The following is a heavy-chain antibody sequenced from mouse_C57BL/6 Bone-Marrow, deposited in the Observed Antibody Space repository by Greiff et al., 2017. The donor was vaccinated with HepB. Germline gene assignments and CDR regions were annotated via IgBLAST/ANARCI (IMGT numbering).Heavy chain of an antibody. CDR1: GFTFSSYA. Sequence: EVQGVESGGGLVKPGGSLKLSCAASGFTFSSYAMSWVRQTPEKRLEWVATISDGGSYTYYPDNVKGRFTISRDNAKNNLYLQMSHLKSEDTAMYYCARDDYYGSSYGWYFDVWGTGTTVTVSS. CDR3: ARDDYYGSSYGWYFDV. V-gene: IGHV5-4*01. CDR2: ISDGGSYT. D-gene: IGHD1-1*01. J-gene: IGHJ1*03.